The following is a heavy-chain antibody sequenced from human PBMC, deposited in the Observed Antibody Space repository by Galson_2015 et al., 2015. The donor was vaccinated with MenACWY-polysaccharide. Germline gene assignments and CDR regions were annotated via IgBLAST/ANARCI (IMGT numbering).Heavy chain of an antibody. CDR2: ISTSGST. CDR3: ARVEYNGHGSRLKY. J-gene: IGHJ4*01. D-gene: IGHD6-6*01. CDR1: RGSIRSYY. V-gene: IGHV4-4*07. Sequence: SEPLSLTCTVSRGSIRSYYWSWIRQPAGKGLEWIGRISTSGSTTYNPSLNSRVTMSIDESNNQVSLRLTSVTAADTAVYFCARVEYNGHGSRLKYWGPVTLVAVSS.